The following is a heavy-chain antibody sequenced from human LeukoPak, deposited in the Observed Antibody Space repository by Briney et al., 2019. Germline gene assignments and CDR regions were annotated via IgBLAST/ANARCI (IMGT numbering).Heavy chain of an antibody. J-gene: IGHJ4*02. CDR3: ARDFRSSSWYVDDY. V-gene: IGHV1-69*10. CDR1: GGTFSSYA. Sequence: SVKVSCKASGGTFSSYAISWVRQAPGQGLEWMGRIIPILGIANYAQKFQGRVTITADKSTSTAYMELSSLRSEDTAVYYCARDFRSSSWYVDDYWGQGTLVTVPS. D-gene: IGHD6-13*01. CDR2: IIPILGIA.